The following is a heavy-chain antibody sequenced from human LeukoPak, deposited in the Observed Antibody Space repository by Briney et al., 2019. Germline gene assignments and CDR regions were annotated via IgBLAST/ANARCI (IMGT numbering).Heavy chain of an antibody. CDR3: ARVPDGDYLLDY. V-gene: IGHV1-18*01. CDR2: ISAYNGNT. D-gene: IGHD4-17*01. CDR1: GYTFTSYG. J-gene: IGHJ4*02. Sequence: ASVKASCKASGYTFTSYGISWVRQAPGQGLEWMGWISAYNGNTNYAQKLQGRVTMTTDTSTSTAYMELRSLRSDDTAVYYCARVPDGDYLLDYWGQGTLVTVSS.